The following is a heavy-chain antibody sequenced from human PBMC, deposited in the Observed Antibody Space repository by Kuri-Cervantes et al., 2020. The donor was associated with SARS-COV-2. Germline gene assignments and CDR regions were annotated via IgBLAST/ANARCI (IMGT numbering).Heavy chain of an antibody. D-gene: IGHD3-3*01. Sequence: SVKVSCKASGGTFSSYAISWVRQAPGQGLEWMGRIIPIFGTANYAQKFQGRVTITADESTSTAYMELSSLRSEDTAVYHCARGRDYDFWSGYPPVLYAFDIWGQGTMVTVSS. CDR2: IIPIFGTA. V-gene: IGHV1-69*13. J-gene: IGHJ3*02. CDR1: GGTFSSYA. CDR3: ARGRDYDFWSGYPPVLYAFDI.